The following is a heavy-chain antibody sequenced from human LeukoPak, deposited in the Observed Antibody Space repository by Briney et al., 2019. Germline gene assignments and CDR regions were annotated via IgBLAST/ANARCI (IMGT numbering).Heavy chain of an antibody. CDR3: ARVVGATTRDYYYGMDV. V-gene: IGHV4-30-2*01. Sequence: PSQTLSLTCAVSGGSISSGGSSWSWIRQPPGKGLEWIGYIYHSGSTYYNPSLKSRVTISVDRSKNQFSLKLSSVTAADTAVYYCARVVGATTRDYYYGMDVWGQGTTVAVSS. CDR1: GGSISSGGSS. J-gene: IGHJ6*02. CDR2: IYHSGST. D-gene: IGHD1-26*01.